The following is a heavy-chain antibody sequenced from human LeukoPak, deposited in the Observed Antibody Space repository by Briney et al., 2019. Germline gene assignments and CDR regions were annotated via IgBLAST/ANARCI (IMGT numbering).Heavy chain of an antibody. CDR2: INPNSGGT. D-gene: IGHD3-3*01. Sequence: ASVKVSCKASGYTFTGYYMHWVRQAPGQGLEWMGWINPNSGGTNYAQKFRGRVTMTRDTSISTAYMELSRLKSDDTAVYYCARGRQIFGVVNNWFDPWGQGTLVTVSS. CDR3: ARGRQIFGVVNNWFDP. CDR1: GYTFTGYY. V-gene: IGHV1-2*02. J-gene: IGHJ5*02.